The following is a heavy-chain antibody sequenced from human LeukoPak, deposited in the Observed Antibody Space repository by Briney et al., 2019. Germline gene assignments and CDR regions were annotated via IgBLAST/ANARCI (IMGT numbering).Heavy chain of an antibody. CDR2: ISGSGST. Sequence: GGSLRLSCAASGFTFSSYAMSWVRQAPGKGLEWVSTISGSGSTYYADSVKGRFTISRDNSKNTLYLQMNSLRAEDTAVYYCANHRGYDTAMVIYYWGQGTLVTVSS. D-gene: IGHD5-18*01. V-gene: IGHV3-23*01. CDR3: ANHRGYDTAMVIYY. J-gene: IGHJ4*02. CDR1: GFTFSSYA.